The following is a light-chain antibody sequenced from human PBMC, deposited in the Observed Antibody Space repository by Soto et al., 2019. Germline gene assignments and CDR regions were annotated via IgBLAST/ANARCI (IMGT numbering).Light chain of an antibody. CDR2: LNSDGSH. CDR3: QTWGSGIVV. J-gene: IGLJ2*01. CDR1: SGHSNYA. V-gene: IGLV4-69*01. Sequence: QPVLTQSPSASASLGASVKLTCTLSSGHSNYAIAWHPQQSEKGPRYLMKLNSDGSHSKGDGIPDRFSGSSSGAERYLTISSRQSEYEADYYCQTWGSGIVVFCGGTKLTVL.